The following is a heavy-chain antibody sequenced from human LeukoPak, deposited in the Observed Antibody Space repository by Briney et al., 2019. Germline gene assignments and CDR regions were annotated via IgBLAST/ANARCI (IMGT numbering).Heavy chain of an antibody. V-gene: IGHV4-59*01. J-gene: IGHJ4*02. CDR3: ARLDPHSGHANYFDH. D-gene: IGHD1-26*01. Sequence: NPSETLPLTCTVSGGSISSYYWSWIRQPPGKGLEWIGYIYYSGSTNYNPSLKSRVTISVDTSKNQFSLILNSVTAADTAVYYCARLDPHSGHANYFDHWGQGTLVTVSS. CDR1: GGSISSYY. CDR2: IYYSGST.